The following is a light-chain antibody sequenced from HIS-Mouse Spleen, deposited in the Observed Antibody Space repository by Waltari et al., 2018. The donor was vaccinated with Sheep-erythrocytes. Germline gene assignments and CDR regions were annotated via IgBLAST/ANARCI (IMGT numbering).Light chain of an antibody. V-gene: IGLV1-51*01. J-gene: IGLJ3*02. Sequence: QSVLTQPPSVSAAPGQKVTIPCSGSSSNIGNNYVSWYQQLPGTAPKLLIYDNNKRPSGSPDRFAGSKSGTSATLGITGLQTGDEADYYCGTWDSSLSAGRVFGGGTKLTVL. CDR3: GTWDSSLSAGRV. CDR1: SSNIGNNY. CDR2: DNN.